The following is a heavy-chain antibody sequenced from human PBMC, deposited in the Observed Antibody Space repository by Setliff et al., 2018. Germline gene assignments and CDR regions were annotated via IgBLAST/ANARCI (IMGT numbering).Heavy chain of an antibody. CDR1: DGSLSTYY. V-gene: IGHV4-59*12. CDR2: VYYSGTA. Sequence: PSETLSLTCTVSDGSLSTYYWSWIRQPPGKGLEFIGYVYYSGTANYSPSLRSRLTISVDTSKDQFSLTVTSVTAADTAMYYCARGGTYRYFDYWGQGALVTVPQ. CDR3: ARGGTYRYFDY. J-gene: IGHJ4*02.